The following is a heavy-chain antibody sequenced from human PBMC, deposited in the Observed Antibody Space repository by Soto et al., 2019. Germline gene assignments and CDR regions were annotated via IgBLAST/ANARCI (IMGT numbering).Heavy chain of an antibody. CDR3: ARWHSSMYYFDY. D-gene: IGHD6-13*01. CDR2: INHSGST. V-gene: IGHV4-34*01. J-gene: IGHJ4*02. Sequence: SETLSLTCAVYGGSFSGYYWSWIRQPPGKGLEWIGEINHSGSTNYNPSLKSRVTISVDTSKNQFSLKLSSVTAADTAVYYCARWHSSMYYFDYWGQGTLVTVSS. CDR1: GGSFSGYY.